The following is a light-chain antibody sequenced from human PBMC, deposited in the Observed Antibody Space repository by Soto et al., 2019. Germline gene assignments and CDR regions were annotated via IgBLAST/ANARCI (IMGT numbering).Light chain of an antibody. CDR3: QQTYSTPVT. J-gene: IGKJ5*01. CDR1: ESISSW. CDR2: DAS. Sequence: ESQMTGAPRTLSAKVEDRVTIPCRASESISSWLAWYQQKPGKAPKLLIYDASSLQSGVPSRFSGSGSGTDFTLTISSLQPEDFATYYCQQTYSTPVTFGQGTRLEIK. V-gene: IGKV1-39*01.